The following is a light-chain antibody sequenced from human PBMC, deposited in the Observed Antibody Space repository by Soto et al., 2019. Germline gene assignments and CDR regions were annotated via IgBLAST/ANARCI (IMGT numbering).Light chain of an antibody. CDR2: WAS. CDR1: HSLLYSFNNKNY. J-gene: IGKJ1*01. CDR3: EPPHTTAWT. V-gene: IGKV4-1*01. Sequence: DSLRTLSPDPLTVSLGKRANISGKSSHSLLYSFNNKNYLAWYQQKPGQPPKVLIYWASNRESGVPDRFSGSGQETAFNLTLRSLHAYCVALSTYEPPHTTAWTFAQGIKVDIK.